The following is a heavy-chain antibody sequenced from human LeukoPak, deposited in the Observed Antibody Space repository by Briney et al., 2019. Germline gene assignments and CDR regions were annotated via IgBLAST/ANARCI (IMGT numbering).Heavy chain of an antibody. CDR3: ARTGDIVVVPAAIRKEYYYYYGMDV. J-gene: IGHJ6*02. CDR2: IYPGDSDT. D-gene: IGHD2-2*02. CDR1: GSSFTSYW. Sequence: RGESLQISCQGSGSSFTSYWIGWVRQLPGKGLEWMGIIYPGDSDTRYSPSFQGQVTISADKSISTAYLQWSSLKASDTAMYSCARTGDIVVVPAAIRKEYYYYYGMDVWGQGTTVTVSS. V-gene: IGHV5-51*01.